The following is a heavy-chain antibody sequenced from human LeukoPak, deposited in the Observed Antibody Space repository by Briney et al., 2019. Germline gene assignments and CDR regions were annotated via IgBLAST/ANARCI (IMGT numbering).Heavy chain of an antibody. CDR2: IYYSGST. CDR1: GGSISSSSYY. Sequence: SETLSLTCTVSGGSISSSSYYWGWIRQPPGKGLEWIGSIYYSGSTYYNPSLKSRVTISVDTSKNQFSLKLSSVTAADTAVYYCARDLSIFGVVGHYYYMDVWGKGTTVTVSS. V-gene: IGHV4-39*07. J-gene: IGHJ6*03. CDR3: ARDLSIFGVVGHYYYMDV. D-gene: IGHD3-3*01.